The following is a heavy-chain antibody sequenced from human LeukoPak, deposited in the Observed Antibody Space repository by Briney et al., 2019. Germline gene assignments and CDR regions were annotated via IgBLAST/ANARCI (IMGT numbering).Heavy chain of an antibody. Sequence: PGGSLRLSGAASGFTFSSYAMSWVRQAPGKGLEWVSAISGSGGSTYYADSVKGRFTISRDNSKNTLYLQMNSLRAEDTAVYYCAKGRYYYDSIGYWGQGTLVTVSS. CDR1: GFTFSSYA. CDR2: ISGSGGST. V-gene: IGHV3-23*01. J-gene: IGHJ4*02. CDR3: AKGRYYYDSIGY. D-gene: IGHD3-22*01.